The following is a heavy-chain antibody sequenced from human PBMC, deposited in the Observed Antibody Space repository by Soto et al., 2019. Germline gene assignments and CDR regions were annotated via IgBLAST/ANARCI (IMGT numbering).Heavy chain of an antibody. Sequence: GSLRLSCAASGFTFTRYSMNWVRQAPGKGLEWVSSISSTTNYIYYGDSMKGRSTISRDNGKNSLYLEMHSLRAEDTAVYYCARESEDLTSNFDYWGQGTLVTVSS. CDR1: GFTFTRYS. CDR3: ARESEDLTSNFDY. V-gene: IGHV3-21*06. J-gene: IGHJ4*02. CDR2: ISSTTNYI.